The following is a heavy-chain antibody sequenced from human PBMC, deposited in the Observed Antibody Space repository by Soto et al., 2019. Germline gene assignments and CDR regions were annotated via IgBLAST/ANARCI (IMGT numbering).Heavy chain of an antibody. CDR1: GFTFSSYA. Sequence: EVQLLESGGGLVQPGGSLRLSCAASGFTFSSYAMTWVRQAPGKGLEWVSAISTSGGVTYYADSVRGRFTISRDNSKNTVYLQKNSLRAEDTAVYYCATGITTDAFDIWGLGTMVTVSS. V-gene: IGHV3-23*01. CDR3: ATGITTDAFDI. CDR2: ISTSGGVT. D-gene: IGHD3-10*01. J-gene: IGHJ3*02.